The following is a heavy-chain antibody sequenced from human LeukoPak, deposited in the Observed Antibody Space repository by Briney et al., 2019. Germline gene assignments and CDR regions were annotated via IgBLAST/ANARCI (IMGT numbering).Heavy chain of an antibody. D-gene: IGHD3-10*01. V-gene: IGHV4-59*12. CDR1: GGYISGYY. J-gene: IGHJ4*02. CDR2: IYYSGST. CDR3: AAGPVGHISRAFEF. Sequence: SSETLSLTCTVSGGYISGYYWSWIRQPPGKGLEWIGYIYYSGSTNYNPSLKSRVSMSFDTSKNQFSLNLNSVTAADTAVYYCAAGPVGHISRAFEFWGQGNVVTVSS.